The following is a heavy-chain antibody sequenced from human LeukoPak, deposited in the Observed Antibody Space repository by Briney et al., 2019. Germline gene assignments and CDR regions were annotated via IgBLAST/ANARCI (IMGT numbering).Heavy chain of an antibody. V-gene: IGHV3-23*01. J-gene: IGHJ3*02. D-gene: IGHD3-22*01. CDR3: ARDQYYYDSSGYYDDAFDI. CDR1: GFTFNTYA. CDR2: ISNGGGST. Sequence: GGSLRLSCAASGFTFNTYAMSWVRQAPGKGLGWVSTISNGGGSTFFADSVKGRFTISRDNSKNTLYLQMNSLRAEDTAVYYCARDQYYYDSSGYYDDAFDIWGQGTMVTVSS.